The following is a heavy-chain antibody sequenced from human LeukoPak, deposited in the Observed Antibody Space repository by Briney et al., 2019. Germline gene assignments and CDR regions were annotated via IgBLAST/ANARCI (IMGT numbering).Heavy chain of an antibody. CDR3: ARVTGYMIEDYFDN. J-gene: IGHJ4*02. V-gene: IGHV4-61*01. CDR1: GYSISSGYY. CDR2: IYYSGST. D-gene: IGHD3-22*01. Sequence: PSETLSLTCTVSGYSISSGYYWSWIRQPPGKGLEWIGYIYYSGSTNYNPSLKSRVTISVDTSKNQFSLKLRSVTAADTAVYYCARVTGYMIEDYFDNWGQGTLVTVSS.